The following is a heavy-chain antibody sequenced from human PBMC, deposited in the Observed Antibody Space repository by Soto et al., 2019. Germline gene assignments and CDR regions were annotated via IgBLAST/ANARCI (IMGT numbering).Heavy chain of an antibody. CDR2: ISSDGNDK. Sequence: QVQLLESGGGVVQPGTSLRLSCAASGFPFSTYGMHWVRQAPGKGLEWLAIISSDGNDKYYADSVKGRFSISRDNSQNTLYLQMNGLRAEDTAVYFCAKGFGGTNGLYLDSWGQGTLVTVSS. V-gene: IGHV3-30*18. CDR1: GFPFSTYG. J-gene: IGHJ4*02. CDR3: AKGFGGTNGLYLDS. D-gene: IGHD2-15*01.